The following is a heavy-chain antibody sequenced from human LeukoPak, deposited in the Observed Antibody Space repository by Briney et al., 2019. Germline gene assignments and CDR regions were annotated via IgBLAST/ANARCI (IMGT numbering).Heavy chain of an antibody. Sequence: GASVKVSCKASGYTFTGYYMHWVRQAPGQGLEWMGWINPNSGGTNYAQKFQGRVTMTRDTSTSTAYMELSRLRSDDTAVYYCARDRITMVRGATVNWFDPWGQGTLVTVSS. D-gene: IGHD3-10*01. V-gene: IGHV1-2*02. J-gene: IGHJ5*02. CDR1: GYTFTGYY. CDR2: INPNSGGT. CDR3: ARDRITMVRGATVNWFDP.